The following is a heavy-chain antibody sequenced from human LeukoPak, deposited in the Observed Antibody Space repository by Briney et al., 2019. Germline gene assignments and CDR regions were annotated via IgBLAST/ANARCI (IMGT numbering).Heavy chain of an antibody. CDR2: ISYDGSNK. CDR3: ARHTVTTSFYFDY. D-gene: IGHD4-11*01. Sequence: GRSLRLSCAASGFTFSSYGMHWVRQAPGKGLEWVAVISYDGSNKYYADSVKGRFTISRDNSKNTLYLQMNSLRAEDTAVYYCARHTVTTSFYFDYWGQGTLVTVSS. J-gene: IGHJ4*02. CDR1: GFTFSSYG. V-gene: IGHV3-30*03.